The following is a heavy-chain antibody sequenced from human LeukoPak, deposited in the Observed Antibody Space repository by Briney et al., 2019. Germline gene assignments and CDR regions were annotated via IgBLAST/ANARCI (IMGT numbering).Heavy chain of an antibody. CDR1: GFTFSSYA. CDR2: ISGSGGST. Sequence: GGSLRLSCAASGFTFSSYAMSWVRQAPGKGLEWVSAISGSGGSTYYADSVKGRFTISRDNSKNTLYLQMNSPRAEDTAVYYCAKREDMSDRGYWGQGTLVTVSS. V-gene: IGHV3-23*01. CDR3: AKREDMSDRGY. D-gene: IGHD2-15*01. J-gene: IGHJ4*02.